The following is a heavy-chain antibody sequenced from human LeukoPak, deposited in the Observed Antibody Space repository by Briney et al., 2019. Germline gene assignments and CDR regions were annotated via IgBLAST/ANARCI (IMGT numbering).Heavy chain of an antibody. CDR2: IYYSGST. J-gene: IGHJ5*02. V-gene: IGHV4-30-4*01. CDR3: ARGTYYYGSWFDP. D-gene: IGHD3-10*01. Sequence: SQTLSLTCTVSGGSISSGDYYWSWIRQPPGKGLEWIGYIYYSGSTYYNPSLKSRVTISVDTSKNQFSLKLSSVTAADTAVYYCARGTYYYGSWFDPWGQGTLVTVPS. CDR1: GGSISSGDYY.